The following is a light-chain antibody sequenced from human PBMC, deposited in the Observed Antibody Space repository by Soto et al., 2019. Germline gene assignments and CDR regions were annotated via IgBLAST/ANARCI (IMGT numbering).Light chain of an antibody. V-gene: IGLV2-14*01. CDR3: TSYSISTAYL. J-gene: IGLJ1*01. Sequence: QSVLTQPASVSGSPGQSITISCTGTSSDVGGYDYVSWYQLHPGKDPKLMIFEVSNRPSGVSYRFSGSKSGNTASLPIYGLQADDEAHYFCTSYSISTAYLFGTATKVTVL. CDR1: SSDVGGYDY. CDR2: EVS.